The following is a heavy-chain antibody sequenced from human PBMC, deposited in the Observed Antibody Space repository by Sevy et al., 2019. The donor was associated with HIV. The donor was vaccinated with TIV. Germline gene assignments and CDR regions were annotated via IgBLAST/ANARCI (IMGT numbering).Heavy chain of an antibody. CDR1: GFTFRSFS. V-gene: IGHV3-33*01. CDR2: IWYDGRTK. J-gene: IGHJ5*01. Sequence: GGSLRLSCSASGFTFRSFSMHWVRQAPGKGLEWVAAIWYDGRTKQYADSVKGRFTISRDNSKNMLSLEMNSLRAEDTGLYCCARDSARVIVPTAGFDSWGQGTVVTVSS. D-gene: IGHD1-1*01. CDR3: ARDSARVIVPTAGFDS.